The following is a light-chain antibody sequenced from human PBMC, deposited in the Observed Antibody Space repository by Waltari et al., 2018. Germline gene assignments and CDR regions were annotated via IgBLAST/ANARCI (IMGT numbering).Light chain of an antibody. Sequence: SSELTQGPDVSVALGQTVKITCQGDSLRTSYASWYQVKPGQAPVLVLFGKGKRPSGIPDRISGYSSGTTSSLTITGAQAEDEADYCCHSRKGRDNQVVFGGGTKLTVL. CDR1: SLRTSY. CDR2: GKG. V-gene: IGLV3-19*01. J-gene: IGLJ3*02. CDR3: HSRKGRDNQVV.